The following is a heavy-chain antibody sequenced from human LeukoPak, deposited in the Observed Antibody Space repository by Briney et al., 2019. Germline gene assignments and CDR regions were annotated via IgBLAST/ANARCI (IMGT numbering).Heavy chain of an antibody. CDR2: IYHSGST. D-gene: IGHD3-10*01. CDR3: ARESATSGSTD. V-gene: IGHV4-38-2*02. J-gene: IGHJ4*02. CDR1: GYSISSGYY. Sequence: SETLSLTCTVSGYSISSGYYWGWIRQPPGKGLEWIGSIYHSGSTYYNPSLKSRVTISVDTSKNQFSLRLSSVTAADTAFYYCARESATSGSTDWGQGTLVTVSS.